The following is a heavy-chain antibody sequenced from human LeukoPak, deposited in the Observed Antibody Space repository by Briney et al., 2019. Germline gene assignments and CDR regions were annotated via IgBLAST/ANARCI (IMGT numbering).Heavy chain of an antibody. V-gene: IGHV4-39*01. Sequence: SETLSLTCIVSGGSISSRSYYWGWIRQPPGKGLEWIGNIYYSGSTYYNPSLKSRVTISVDTSKNQFSLKLSYVTAADTAVYYCPRHHYFIITFGGVMAPPGYWGQGTLVTVSS. CDR3: PRHHYFIITFGGVMAPPGY. D-gene: IGHD3-16*01. CDR1: GGSISSRSYY. CDR2: IYYSGST. J-gene: IGHJ4*02.